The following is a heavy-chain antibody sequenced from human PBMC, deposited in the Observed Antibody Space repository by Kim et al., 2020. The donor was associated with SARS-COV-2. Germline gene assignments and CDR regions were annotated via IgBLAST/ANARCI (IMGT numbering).Heavy chain of an antibody. J-gene: IGHJ4*02. CDR3: ARLGGVDINGRLFDV. D-gene: IGHD3-9*01. Sequence: SETLSLTCIVSGGSITTRSTYWGWIRQPPGKGLEWIGNIYSLGSTYYNPSLRSRVTISVDTSKNQFSLKLTSVTASDTAVYYCARLGGVDINGRLFDVWGQGTLVTVSS. CDR2: IYSLGST. V-gene: IGHV4-39*01. CDR1: GGSITTRSTY.